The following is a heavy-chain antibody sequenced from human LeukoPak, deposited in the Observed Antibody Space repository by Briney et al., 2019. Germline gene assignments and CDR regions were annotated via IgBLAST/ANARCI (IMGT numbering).Heavy chain of an antibody. J-gene: IGHJ4*02. Sequence: GGSLRLSCAASGFTFSRNAIHWVRQGPGKGLEWVSYIAHHGSNKYYADSVRGRFTISRDNSKRTLYLQMNSLRADDTAVYYCAKDGSWSCTDWGQGTLVTVSS. CDR3: AKDGSWSCTD. CDR1: GFTFSRNA. D-gene: IGHD2-8*02. CDR2: IAHHGSNK. V-gene: IGHV3-30*02.